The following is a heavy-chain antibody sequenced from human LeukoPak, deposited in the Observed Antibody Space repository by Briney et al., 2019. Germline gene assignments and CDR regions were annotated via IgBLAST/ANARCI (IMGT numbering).Heavy chain of an antibody. CDR1: GGTLSSYA. D-gene: IGHD3-22*01. CDR2: IIPIFGTS. J-gene: IGHJ3*02. Sequence: ASVKVSCKASGGTLSSYAISWVRQAPGQGLEWMGGIIPIFGTSNYAQKFQGRVTITADESTSTAYMELSSLRSEDTPVYYCARDRYYDSSGYYYYAFDIWGQGTMVTVPS. V-gene: IGHV1-69*13. CDR3: ARDRYYDSSGYYYYAFDI.